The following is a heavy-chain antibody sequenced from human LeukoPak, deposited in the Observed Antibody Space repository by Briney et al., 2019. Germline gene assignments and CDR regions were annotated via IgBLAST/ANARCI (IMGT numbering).Heavy chain of an antibody. CDR1: NGSISSVGYY. CDR2: IYHSGST. Sequence: SETLSLTCTVSNGSISSVGYYWSWIRQNRGKGRECIGYIYHSGSTYYNPSRKRPITISMDTSENQFSLRLTAVTAADSAIYYCARTPSRTRVFDYWGQGTLVTVSS. D-gene: IGHD3-10*01. V-gene: IGHV4-31*01. J-gene: IGHJ4*02. CDR3: ARTPSRTRVFDY.